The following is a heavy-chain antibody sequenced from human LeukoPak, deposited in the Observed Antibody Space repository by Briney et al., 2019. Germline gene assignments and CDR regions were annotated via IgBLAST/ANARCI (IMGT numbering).Heavy chain of an antibody. D-gene: IGHD6-19*01. CDR1: GFTFSKYW. V-gene: IGHV3-74*01. Sequence: SGGSLRLSCAASGFTFSKYWMLWVRHAPGKGLESVSRINTDGTVTTYADSVKDRFTVSRDNADNTMFLQMNSVRDEDTAVYYCATKQWLAPPPDSWGQGTPVTVSS. CDR2: INTDGTVT. CDR3: ATKQWLAPPPDS. J-gene: IGHJ4*02.